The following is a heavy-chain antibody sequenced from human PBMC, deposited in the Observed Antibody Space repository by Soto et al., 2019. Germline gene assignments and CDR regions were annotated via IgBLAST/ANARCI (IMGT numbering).Heavy chain of an antibody. CDR3: ARGRYGDY. CDR1: GYDFTTYG. Sequence: QVHLVQSGAEVKKPGASVKVSCKGSGYDFTTYGITWLRQAPGQGLEWMAWISAHNGNTDYAQKLQGRATVTRDTSTSPAYMGLRSLRSDGTAMYYCARGRYGDYWGQGALVTVS. V-gene: IGHV1-18*01. CDR2: ISAHNGNT. J-gene: IGHJ4*02. D-gene: IGHD1-1*01.